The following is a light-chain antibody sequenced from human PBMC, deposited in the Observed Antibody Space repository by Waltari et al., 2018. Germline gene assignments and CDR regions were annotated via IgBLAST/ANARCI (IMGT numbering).Light chain of an antibody. CDR1: QYITGSL. Sequence: EIVLTQSPGTLSLSPGERVTLSCRASQYITGSLITLYHQKPGQAPRLLIYAASSRAPGVPDRFSGSGSGTDFTLTISRLEPEDSAVYYCQQYDGSVVTFGGGTKVEIK. CDR3: QQYDGSVVT. J-gene: IGKJ4*01. V-gene: IGKV3-20*01. CDR2: AAS.